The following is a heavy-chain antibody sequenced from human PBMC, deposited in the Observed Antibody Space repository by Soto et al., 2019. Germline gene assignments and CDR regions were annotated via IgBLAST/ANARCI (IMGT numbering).Heavy chain of an antibody. CDR1: GGTFSSYA. CDR2: IIPIFGTA. D-gene: IGHD1-26*01. Sequence: QVPLVQSGAEVKKPGSSVKVSCKASGGTFSSYAISWVRQAPGQGLEWMGGIIPIFGTANYAQKFQGRVTITADESTSTAYMELSSLRSEDTAVYYCARDATATHPRLNWFDPWGQGTLVTVSS. J-gene: IGHJ5*02. V-gene: IGHV1-69*01. CDR3: ARDATATHPRLNWFDP.